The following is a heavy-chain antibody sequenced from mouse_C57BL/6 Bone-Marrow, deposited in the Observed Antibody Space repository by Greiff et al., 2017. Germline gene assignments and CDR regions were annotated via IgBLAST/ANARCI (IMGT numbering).Heavy chain of an antibody. D-gene: IGHD1-1*01. Sequence: EVKLPESGAELVKPGASVKLSCTASGFNIKDYYMHWVKQRTEQGLEWIGRIDPEDGETKYAPKFQGKATITADTSSNTAYLQLSSLTSEDTAVYYCARSPYGSSPYWYFDVWGTGTTVTVSS. CDR2: IDPEDGET. CDR3: ARSPYGSSPYWYFDV. CDR1: GFNIKDYY. V-gene: IGHV14-2*01. J-gene: IGHJ1*03.